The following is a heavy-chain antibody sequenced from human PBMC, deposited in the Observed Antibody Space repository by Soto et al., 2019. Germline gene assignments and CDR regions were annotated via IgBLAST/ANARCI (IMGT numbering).Heavy chain of an antibody. CDR1: GFSLSTYGVG. J-gene: IGHJ4*02. CDR3: AHRPGFSMAFDY. V-gene: IGHV2-5*02. Sequence: QITLKESGPTLVKPTQTPTLTCNFSGFSLSTYGVGVGWIRQPPGKALEWLALIYWDDDTRFSPSLNSRLAITKDTSKSQVVLTMTHMDPVDTATYYCAHRPGFSMAFDYWGPGSLVTVSS. D-gene: IGHD3-10*01. CDR2: IYWDDDT.